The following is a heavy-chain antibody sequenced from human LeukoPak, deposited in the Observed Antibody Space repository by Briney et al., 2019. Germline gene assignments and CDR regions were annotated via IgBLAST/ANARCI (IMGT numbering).Heavy chain of an antibody. CDR1: GFTFSSYS. D-gene: IGHD3-16*01. Sequence: GGSLRLSCAASGFTFSSYSMNWVRQAPGKGLEWVSSISSSSSYIYYADSVKGRFTISRDNAKNSLYLQMNSLRAEDTAVYYCARDPRGMGDYFDYWGQGTLVTVSS. CDR3: ARDPRGMGDYFDY. CDR2: ISSSSSYI. J-gene: IGHJ4*02. V-gene: IGHV3-21*01.